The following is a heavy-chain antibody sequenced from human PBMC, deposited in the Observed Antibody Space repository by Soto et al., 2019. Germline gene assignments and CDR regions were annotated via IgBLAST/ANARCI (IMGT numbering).Heavy chain of an antibody. CDR3: AKHSEYQLLSWFDP. CDR2: ISAGGGNT. V-gene: IGHV3-23*01. D-gene: IGHD2-2*01. Sequence: EVQLLESGGGLVQSGGSVRLSCAASGFSFSTYAMSWVRQARGKGLEWVSGISAGGGNTFYADSVRGRFTTSRDNSKNTLYLEIYSLRAEDTALYYCAKHSEYQLLSWFDPWGQGTPVTVSS. CDR1: GFSFSTYA. J-gene: IGHJ5*02.